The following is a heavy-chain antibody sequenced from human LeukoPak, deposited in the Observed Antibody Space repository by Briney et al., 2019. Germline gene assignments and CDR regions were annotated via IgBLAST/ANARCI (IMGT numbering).Heavy chain of an antibody. CDR3: ARVHPYCSRTSCYLH. J-gene: IGHJ4*02. Sequence: GASVKVSCKASGYTFTSYGINWVRQAPGQGLEWMGWISAYNGNTNYAQKLQGRVTMTTDTSTSTAYMELRSLGSDDTAVYYCARVHPYCSRTSCYLHWGQGTLVTVSS. CDR2: ISAYNGNT. V-gene: IGHV1-18*01. CDR1: GYTFTSYG. D-gene: IGHD2-2*01.